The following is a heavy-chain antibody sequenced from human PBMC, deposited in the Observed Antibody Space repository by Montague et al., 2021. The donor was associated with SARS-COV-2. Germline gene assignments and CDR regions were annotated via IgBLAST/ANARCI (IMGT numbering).Heavy chain of an antibody. CDR2: ISTDGSNQ. CDR3: ATRPPYFARPLVPLLDF. V-gene: IGHV3-30*04. D-gene: IGHD2/OR15-2a*01. Sequence: SLRLSCAASGFTFSTHAMHWVRQAPGKGLEWVAAISTDGSNQDFADSVKGRFTISRDDSKNTLYIQMNSLRVDDTAIYYCATRPPYFARPLVPLLDFWGQGILVTVSS. CDR1: GFTFSTHA. J-gene: IGHJ4*02.